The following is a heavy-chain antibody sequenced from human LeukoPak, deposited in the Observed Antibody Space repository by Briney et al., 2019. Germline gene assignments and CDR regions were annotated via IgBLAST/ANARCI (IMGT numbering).Heavy chain of an antibody. D-gene: IGHD6-13*01. V-gene: IGHV3-30*18. CDR3: AKFRDSSSWYGYFDY. CDR2: ISYDGSNK. J-gene: IGHJ4*02. Sequence: GGSLRLFCAASGFTFSSYGMHWVRQAPGKGLEWVAVISYDGSNKYYADSVKGRFTISRDNSKNTLYLQMNSLRAEDTAVYYCAKFRDSSSWYGYFDYWGQGTLVTVSS. CDR1: GFTFSSYG.